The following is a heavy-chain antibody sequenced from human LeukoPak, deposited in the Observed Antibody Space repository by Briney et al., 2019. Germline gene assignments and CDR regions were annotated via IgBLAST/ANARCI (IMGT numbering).Heavy chain of an antibody. V-gene: IGHV3-23*01. CDR1: GFTFSGYA. J-gene: IGHJ4*02. D-gene: IGHD2-2*01. Sequence: PGGSLRLSCAASGFTFSGYAMSWVRQAPGKGLEWVSGISGSGGSTYYADSVKGRFTISRDNSNNTLYLQMNSLSAEDTAVYHCAKVITYQLPHNFDYWRQGTLVTVP. CDR2: ISGSGGST. CDR3: AKVITYQLPHNFDY.